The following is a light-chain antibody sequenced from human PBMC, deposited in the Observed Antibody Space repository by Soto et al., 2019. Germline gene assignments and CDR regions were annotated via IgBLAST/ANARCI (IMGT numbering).Light chain of an antibody. J-gene: IGKJ5*01. Sequence: EIVLTQSPVTLSLSPGERATLSCRASRSVSSSLVWYQQKPGQAPRLLIYDASNRATGIPARFSGSGSGTDFTLTISSLEPEDFAVYYCQQRGDWPPITFGQGTRLEIK. CDR3: QQRGDWPPIT. V-gene: IGKV3-11*01. CDR2: DAS. CDR1: RSVSSS.